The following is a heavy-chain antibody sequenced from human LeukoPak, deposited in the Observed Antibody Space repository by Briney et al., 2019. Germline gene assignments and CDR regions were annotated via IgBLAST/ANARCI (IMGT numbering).Heavy chain of an antibody. V-gene: IGHV4-59*08. CDR2: IYGSGST. CDR1: GDSLSSHY. J-gene: IGHJ5*02. CDR3: ARNVGWYTHDT. Sequence: SETLSLTCTVSGDSLSSHYWSWIRQPPGKGLEWIGYIYGSGSTHYDPSLRSRVTISEATSKNQFSLKLTSVTAADTAVYYCARNVGWYTHDTWGQGTLVTVSS. D-gene: IGHD6-19*01.